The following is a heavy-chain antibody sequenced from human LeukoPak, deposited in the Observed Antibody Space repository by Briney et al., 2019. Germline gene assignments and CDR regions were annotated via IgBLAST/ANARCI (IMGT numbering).Heavy chain of an antibody. D-gene: IGHD6-13*01. Sequence: GASVKVSCKASGGTFSSYAISWVRQAPGQGLEWMGGIIPIFGTTNYAQKFQGRVTITADESTSTAYMELSSLRSEDTAVYYCARPAGGSWLRPTYYFDYWGQGTLVTVSS. CDR2: IIPIFGTT. CDR3: ARPAGGSWLRPTYYFDY. CDR1: GGTFSSYA. J-gene: IGHJ4*02. V-gene: IGHV1-69*13.